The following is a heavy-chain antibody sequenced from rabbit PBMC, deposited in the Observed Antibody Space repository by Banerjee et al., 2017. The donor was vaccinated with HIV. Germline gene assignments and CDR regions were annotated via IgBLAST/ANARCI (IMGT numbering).Heavy chain of an antibody. J-gene: IGHJ4*01. CDR3: TRYVVGNNYYDL. V-gene: IGHV1S45*01. CDR2: IYTGSSGNT. Sequence: QEQLEESGGDLVKPEGSLTLTCTASGFSFSSSYWICWVRQAPGKGLEWIACIYTGSSGNTYYANWAKGRFTVSKTSSTTVTLQMTSLAAADTATYFCTRYVVGNNYYDLWGPGTLVTVS. D-gene: IGHD8-1*01. CDR1: GFSFSSSYW.